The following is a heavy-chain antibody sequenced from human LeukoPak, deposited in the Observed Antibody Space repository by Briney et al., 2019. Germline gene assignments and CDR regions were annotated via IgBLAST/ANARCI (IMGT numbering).Heavy chain of an antibody. CDR1: GITFSNSR. CDR2: IKEDGSEK. V-gene: IGHV3-7*01. CDR3: ARGGGSGSYYKRELDY. Sequence: GGSLRLSCAASGITFSNSRMCWVRQAPGKGLEWGANIKEDGSEKYYVNSVKGRFTISRDNAKNSLYLQMNSLRAEDTAVYYCARGGGSGSYYKRELDYWGQGTLVTVSS. D-gene: IGHD3-10*01. J-gene: IGHJ4*02.